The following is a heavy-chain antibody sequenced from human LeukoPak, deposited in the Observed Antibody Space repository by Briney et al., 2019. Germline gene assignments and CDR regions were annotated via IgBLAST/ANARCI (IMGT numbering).Heavy chain of an antibody. Sequence: PGGSLRLSCAASGFTFSSYEMNWVRQAPGKGLEWVSYISSSGSTIYYADSVKGRLTISRDNAKNSLYLQMNSLRAEDTAVYYCAREQWLVLLAFDIWGQGTMVTVSS. J-gene: IGHJ3*02. V-gene: IGHV3-48*03. D-gene: IGHD6-19*01. CDR2: ISSSGSTI. CDR3: AREQWLVLLAFDI. CDR1: GFTFSSYE.